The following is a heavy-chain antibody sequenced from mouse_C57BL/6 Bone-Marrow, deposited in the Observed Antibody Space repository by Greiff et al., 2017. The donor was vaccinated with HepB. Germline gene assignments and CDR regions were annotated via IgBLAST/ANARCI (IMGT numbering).Heavy chain of an antibody. V-gene: IGHV1-22*01. CDR2: INPNNGGT. D-gene: IGHD4-1*01. J-gene: IGHJ2*01. Sequence: EVKLQESGPELVKPGASVKMSCKASGYTFTDYNMHWVKQSHGKSLEWIGYINPNNGGTSYNQKFKGKATLTVNKSSSTAYMELRSLTSEDSAVYYCARTTGTGNYFDYWGQGTTLTVSS. CDR3: ARTTGTGNYFDY. CDR1: GYTFTDYN.